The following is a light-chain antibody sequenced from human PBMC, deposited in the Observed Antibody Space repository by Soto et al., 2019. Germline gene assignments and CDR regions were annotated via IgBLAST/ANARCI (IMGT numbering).Light chain of an antibody. CDR1: SSDVGGYNY. CDR2: DVS. V-gene: IGLV2-11*01. J-gene: IGLJ1*01. CDR3: CSYAGSYTYV. Sequence: QSALTQPRSVSGSPGQSVTISCTGTSSDVGGYNYVSWYQQHPRNAPKVMIYDVSKRPSGVPDRFSGSKSGNTASLTISGLQAEDEADYYCCSYAGSYTYVFGTGTKVTVL.